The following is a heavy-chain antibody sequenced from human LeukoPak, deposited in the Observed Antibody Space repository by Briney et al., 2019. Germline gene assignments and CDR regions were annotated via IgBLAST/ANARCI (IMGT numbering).Heavy chain of an antibody. CDR1: GGSFSGYY. D-gene: IGHD3-3*01. Sequence: SETLSLTCAVYGGSFSGYYWSWIRQPPGKGLEWIGEINHSGSTNYNPSLKSRVTISVDTSKNQFSLKLSSVTAADTAVYYCARQLPYYDFWSGYYRGNWFDPWGQGTLVTVSS. CDR3: ARQLPYYDFWSGYYRGNWFDP. J-gene: IGHJ5*02. CDR2: INHSGST. V-gene: IGHV4-34*01.